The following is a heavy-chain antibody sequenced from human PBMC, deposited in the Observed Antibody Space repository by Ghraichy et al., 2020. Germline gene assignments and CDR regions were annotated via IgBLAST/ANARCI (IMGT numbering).Heavy chain of an antibody. CDR3: ARSGYCSGGYCYQLYYYYMDV. Sequence: SETLSLTCAVSGGSISSSNWWTWVRQPPGKGLEWIGEIYHSGSSNYSPSLKSRVTISVDKSKNQLSLELSSVTAADTAVYYCARSGYCSGGYCYQLYYYYMDVWGKGATVTVSS. CDR1: GGSISSSNW. V-gene: IGHV4-4*02. J-gene: IGHJ6*03. D-gene: IGHD2-15*01. CDR2: IYHSGSS.